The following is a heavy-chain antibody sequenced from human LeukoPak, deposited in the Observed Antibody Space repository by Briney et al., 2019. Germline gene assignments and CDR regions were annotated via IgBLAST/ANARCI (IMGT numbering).Heavy chain of an antibody. CDR2: VYYTGST. V-gene: IGHV4-61*08. J-gene: IGHJ4*02. D-gene: IGHD3-9*01. Sequence: SETLSLTCTVSGGSISSGGYYWSRIRQPPGKGLEWIGYVYYTGSTKYNPSLKSRLTISVDTSKNEFSLNLTSVTAADTAVYYCARLTTSGYSNSWGRGTLVSVSS. CDR1: GGSISSGGYY. CDR3: ARLTTSGYSNS.